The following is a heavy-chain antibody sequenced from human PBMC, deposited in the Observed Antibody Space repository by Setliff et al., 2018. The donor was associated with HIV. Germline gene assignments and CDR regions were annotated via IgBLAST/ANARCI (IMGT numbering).Heavy chain of an antibody. J-gene: IGHJ4*02. Sequence: SETLSLTCTVSGDSLSSDYYYWTWIRQHPEKGLEWIGYIYYSGSTLYNPSLRGRLSTSVDTSKNQFSLELSSVTAADTAVYFCARDFLRSGYFDSWGQGKLVTVSS. D-gene: IGHD4-17*01. CDR3: ARDFLRSGYFDS. CDR2: IYYSGST. CDR1: GDSLSSDYYY. V-gene: IGHV4-31*03.